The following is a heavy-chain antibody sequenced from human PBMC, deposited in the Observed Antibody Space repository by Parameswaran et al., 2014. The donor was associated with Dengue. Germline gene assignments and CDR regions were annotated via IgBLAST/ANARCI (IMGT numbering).Heavy chain of an antibody. D-gene: IGHD3-10*01. V-gene: IGHV4-34*01. Sequence: RWIRQPPGKGLEWIGEINDRGSNNYNPSLKSRVTTSVDTSNNRISLKLSSVTAADTGIYYCARGGIWSHYVSGSHHKLNWFDPWGPGTLVTVSS. CDR3: ARGGIWSHYVSGSHHKLNWFDP. J-gene: IGHJ5*02. CDR2: INDRGSN.